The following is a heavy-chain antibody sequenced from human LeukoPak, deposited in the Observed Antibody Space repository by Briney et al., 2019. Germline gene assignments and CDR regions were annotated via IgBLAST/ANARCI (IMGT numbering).Heavy chain of an antibody. CDR1: GFSFASYE. Sequence: PGGSLRLSCAASGFSFASYEMNWVRQAPGKGLEWVSYISSSSSYTNYADSVKGRFTISRDNAKNSLYLQMNSLRAEDTAVYYCARARLGRLAVARGFDAFDIWGQGTMVTVSS. J-gene: IGHJ3*02. V-gene: IGHV3-11*05. CDR3: ARARLGRLAVARGFDAFDI. D-gene: IGHD6-19*01. CDR2: ISSSSSYT.